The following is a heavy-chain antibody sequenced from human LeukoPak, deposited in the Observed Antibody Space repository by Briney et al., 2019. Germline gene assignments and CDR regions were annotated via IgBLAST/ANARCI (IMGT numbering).Heavy chain of an antibody. CDR2: IWYDGINK. CDR1: GFTFSSYG. V-gene: IGHV3-33*01. CDR3: ARGVPAAMAVDY. D-gene: IGHD2-2*01. J-gene: IGHJ4*02. Sequence: GRSLRLSCAASGFTFSSYGMHWVRQAPGNGLEWVAVIWYDGINKYYADSVKGRFTISRDNSKNTLYLQMNSLRAEDTAVYYCARGVPAAMAVDYWGQGTLVTVS.